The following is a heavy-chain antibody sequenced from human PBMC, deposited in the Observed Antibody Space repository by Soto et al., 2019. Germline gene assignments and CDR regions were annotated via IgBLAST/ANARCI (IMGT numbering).Heavy chain of an antibody. D-gene: IGHD6-19*01. J-gene: IGHJ4*02. V-gene: IGHV2-5*02. Sequence: QITLKESGPTLVKPTQTLTLTCTFSGFSLSSTRVAVGWIRQPPGKALEWLALIYWDDDKRYSPFLKSSLTITKDTSKNQAVLTMTNMDPVDTATYYCAHSVVAGLGYYFDYWGQGTLVTVSS. CDR1: GFSLSSTRVA. CDR3: AHSVVAGLGYYFDY. CDR2: IYWDDDK.